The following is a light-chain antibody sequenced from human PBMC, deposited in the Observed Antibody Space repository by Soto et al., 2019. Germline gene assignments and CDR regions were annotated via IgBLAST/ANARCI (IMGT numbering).Light chain of an antibody. J-gene: IGKJ1*01. CDR3: QQRYSRTWT. Sequence: DIQMTQSPSSLSASVGDRVTITCRPSQSISTFLNWYQQKPGTAPKLLMHATSILQSGVPSRFSRSGSGTEFTLTISSLQPEDSATYYCQQRYSRTWTFGQGTKVEIK. CDR2: ATS. CDR1: QSISTF. V-gene: IGKV1-39*01.